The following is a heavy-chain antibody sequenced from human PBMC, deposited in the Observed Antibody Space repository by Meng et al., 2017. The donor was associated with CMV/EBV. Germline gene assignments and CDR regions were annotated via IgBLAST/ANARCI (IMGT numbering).Heavy chain of an antibody. CDR2: ISAYNGNT. Sequence: QLVHPGAECKKPGASVKVSCKASGYTFTSYGISWVRQAPGQGLEWMGWISAYNGNTNYAQKLQGRVTMTTDTSTSTAYMELRSLRSDDTAVYYCARDPAWSVITPRRGFDYWGQGTLVTVSS. D-gene: IGHD2-15*01. V-gene: IGHV1-18*01. CDR1: GYTFTSYG. CDR3: ARDPAWSVITPRRGFDY. J-gene: IGHJ4*02.